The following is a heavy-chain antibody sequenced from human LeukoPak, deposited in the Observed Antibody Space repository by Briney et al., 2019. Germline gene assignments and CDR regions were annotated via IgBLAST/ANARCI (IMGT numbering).Heavy chain of an antibody. V-gene: IGHV4-59*01. J-gene: IGHJ5*02. D-gene: IGHD6-19*01. CDR1: GGSINNYY. Sequence: SETLSLTCTLSGGSINNYYWSWTRQPPGKGLEWIGYIYYNGNTNYNPSLKSRVTLSVDTSKNQFSLKLSSVTAADTAVYFCAREYSSGLSWFDPWGQGTLVTVSS. CDR3: AREYSSGLSWFDP. CDR2: IYYNGNT.